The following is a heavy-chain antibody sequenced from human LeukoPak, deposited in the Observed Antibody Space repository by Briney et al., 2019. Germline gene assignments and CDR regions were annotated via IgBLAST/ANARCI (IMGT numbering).Heavy chain of an antibody. D-gene: IGHD3-3*01. V-gene: IGHV4-59*01. Sequence: SETPSLTCTVSGGSISSYYWSWIRQPPGKGLEWIGYIYYSGSTNYNPSLKSRVTISVDTSKNQFSLKLSSVTAADTAVYYCARLGYYDFWSGYYHPHYFDYWGQGTLVTVSS. CDR2: IYYSGST. J-gene: IGHJ4*02. CDR3: ARLGYYDFWSGYYHPHYFDY. CDR1: GGSISSYY.